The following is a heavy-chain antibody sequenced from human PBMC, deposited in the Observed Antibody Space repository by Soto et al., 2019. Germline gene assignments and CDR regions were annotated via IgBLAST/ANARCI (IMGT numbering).Heavy chain of an antibody. CDR2: IYYTGTT. V-gene: IGHV4-61*01. CDR3: ARITTSSGWSLFDS. D-gene: IGHD1-1*01. J-gene: IGHJ4*02. CDR1: GVSVSSSFFY. Sequence: ETLSLSCPVSGVSVSSSFFYWSWVRQPPGQRLEWIGYIYYTGTTNYNPSLASRVAMSVDTSKKQFTLNLRSLTAADTARYYCARITTSSGWSLFDSWGQGMLVTVSS.